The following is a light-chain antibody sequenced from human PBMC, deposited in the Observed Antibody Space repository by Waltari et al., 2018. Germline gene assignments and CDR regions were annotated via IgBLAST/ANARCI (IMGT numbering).Light chain of an antibody. V-gene: IGLV2-23*02. CDR3: CSYTGSSWI. Sequence: QSALTQPASVSGSPGQSITISCTGTSSDVGYYNLVSWYQQHPGKAPNLIIYEVNTWPSGLSNRFSGSKSGNTATLTISGLQTEDEADYYCCSYTGSSWIFGGGTKLTVL. CDR1: SSDVGYYNL. CDR2: EVN. J-gene: IGLJ2*01.